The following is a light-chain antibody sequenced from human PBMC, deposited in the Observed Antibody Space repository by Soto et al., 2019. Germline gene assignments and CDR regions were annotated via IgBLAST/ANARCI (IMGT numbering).Light chain of an antibody. J-gene: IGLJ3*02. CDR2: KTN. CDR1: SPNIGSQF. V-gene: IGLV1-47*01. CDR3: ASWYDIPRWV. Sequence: QSFRTQPPAATGTPRQRVTTSCFGSSPNIGSQFVYWYQQLPGAAPKLLIYKTNQRPPGVPDRFSGSKSGASASLAISGLRTDDEADSYCASWYDIPRWVFVAG.